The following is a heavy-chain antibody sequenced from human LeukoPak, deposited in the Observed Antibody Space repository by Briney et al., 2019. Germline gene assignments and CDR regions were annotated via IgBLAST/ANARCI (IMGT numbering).Heavy chain of an antibody. CDR2: MNPSSGER. Sequence: GASVRVSCKASGYTFTGYYMHWVRQAPGQGLEWMGWMNPSSGERMYVQSFQGRVTLTRDTSITTAYMELSSLTSDDTAVYYCAISYGRVAGTDFDYWGQGTLVSVAS. D-gene: IGHD6-19*01. CDR3: AISYGRVAGTDFDY. J-gene: IGHJ4*02. CDR1: GYTFTGYY. V-gene: IGHV1-2*02.